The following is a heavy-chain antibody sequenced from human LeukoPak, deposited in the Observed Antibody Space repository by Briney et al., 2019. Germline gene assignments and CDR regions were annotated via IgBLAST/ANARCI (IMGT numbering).Heavy chain of an antibody. J-gene: IGHJ5*02. Sequence: GASVKVSCKASGYTFTSYDINWVRQAPGQGREWMGWMNPNSGNTGYAQKFQGRVTMTRNTSISTAYMELSSLRSEDTALYYCARGSTRGDWFDHWGQGTLVTVSS. D-gene: IGHD2/OR15-2a*01. CDR3: ARGSTRGDWFDH. V-gene: IGHV1-8*01. CDR2: MNPNSGNT. CDR1: GYTFTSYD.